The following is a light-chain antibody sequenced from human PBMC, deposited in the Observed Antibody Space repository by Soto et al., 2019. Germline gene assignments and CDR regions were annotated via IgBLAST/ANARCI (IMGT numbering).Light chain of an antibody. Sequence: QSVLTQPPSVSGAPGQRVTISCTGSSSNIGAGYDVHWYQQLPGTAPKLLIYGNSNRPSGVPDRFSGSKSGTSASLAITGLQAEDDADYYCQSYDSSLFHVVFGGGTKLTVL. V-gene: IGLV1-40*01. CDR3: QSYDSSLFHVV. J-gene: IGLJ2*01. CDR2: GNS. CDR1: SSNIGAGYD.